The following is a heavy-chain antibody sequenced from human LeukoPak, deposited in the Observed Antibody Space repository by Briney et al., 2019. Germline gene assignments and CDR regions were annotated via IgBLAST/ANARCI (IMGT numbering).Heavy chain of an antibody. CDR2: IWHTGST. CDR1: GYSINSGYY. CDR3: ARITDLSVATDY. J-gene: IGHJ4*02. Sequence: PSETLSLTCTVSGYSINSGYYWGWIRQPPGKGLGWIGGIWHTGSTYYNPSLKSRVTISVDTSKNQFSLKLTSVTAADTAVYYCARITDLSVATDYWGQGTLVTVSS. D-gene: IGHD6-19*01. V-gene: IGHV4-38-2*02.